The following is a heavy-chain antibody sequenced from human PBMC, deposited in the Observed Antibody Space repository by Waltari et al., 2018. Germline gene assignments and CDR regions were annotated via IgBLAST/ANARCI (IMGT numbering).Heavy chain of an antibody. V-gene: IGHV4-30-4*08. D-gene: IGHD2-15*01. J-gene: IGHJ3*02. CDR3: ARERGYCSGGSCYPAPDAFDI. CDR1: GGSISSGDYY. CDR2: IYYSGST. Sequence: QVQLQESGPGLVKPSQTLSLTCTVSGGSISSGDYYWSWIHHPPGKGLEWIGYIYYSGSTYYNPSLKSRVTISVDTSKNQFSLKLSSVTAADTAVYYCARERGYCSGGSCYPAPDAFDIWGQGTMVTVSS.